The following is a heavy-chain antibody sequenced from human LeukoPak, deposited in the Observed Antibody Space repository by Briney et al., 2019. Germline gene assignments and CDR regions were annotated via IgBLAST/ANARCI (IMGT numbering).Heavy chain of an antibody. D-gene: IGHD2-15*01. Sequence: PSQTLSLTCTVSGGSISSGSYYWSWIRQPAGKGLDWIGRIYTSGSTNYNPSLKSRVTISVDTSKNQFSLKLSSVTAADTAVYYCARDPLGGYCSGGSCYSDAFDIWGQGTMVTVSS. CDR2: IYTSGST. J-gene: IGHJ3*02. CDR1: GGSISSGSYY. CDR3: ARDPLGGYCSGGSCYSDAFDI. V-gene: IGHV4-61*02.